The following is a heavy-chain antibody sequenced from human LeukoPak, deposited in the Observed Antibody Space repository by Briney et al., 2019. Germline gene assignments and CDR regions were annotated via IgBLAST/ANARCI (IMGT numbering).Heavy chain of an antibody. J-gene: IGHJ6*03. V-gene: IGHV3-21*01. CDR2: ISRVSTYI. CDR3: AREGGDGDYYYYMDV. CDR1: GFTFTDYS. Sequence: GGSLRLSCSASGFTFTDYSMSWVRQAPGKGLEWVSIISRVSTYIYYAVSVKGRFTVSRDNAKSSLYLQMTSLRAEDTAVYFCAREGGDGDYYYYMDVWGKGTTVTVSS. D-gene: IGHD2-21*02.